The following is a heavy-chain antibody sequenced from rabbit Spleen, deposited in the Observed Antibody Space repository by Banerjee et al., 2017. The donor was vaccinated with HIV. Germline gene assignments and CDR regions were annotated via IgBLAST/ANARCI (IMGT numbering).Heavy chain of an antibody. CDR2: IYAGSSGST. Sequence: QEQLEESGGGLVKPEGSLTLTCKASGFSFSDRDVMCWVRQAPGKGLEWIGCIYAGSSGSTYYANWAKGRFTISKTSSTTVTLQMTSLTAADTATYFCARDAGTSFSTYGMDLWGPGTLVTVS. CDR3: ARDAGTSFSTYGMDL. D-gene: IGHD8-1*01. CDR1: GFSFSDRDV. J-gene: IGHJ6*01. V-gene: IGHV1S45*01.